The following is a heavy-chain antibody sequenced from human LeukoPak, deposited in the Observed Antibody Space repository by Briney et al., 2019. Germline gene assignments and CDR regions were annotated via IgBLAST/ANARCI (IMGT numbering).Heavy chain of an antibody. CDR3: ARGRIAARPRAFDI. CDR2: INHSGST. V-gene: IGHV4-34*01. J-gene: IGHJ3*02. Sequence: SETLSLTCAVYGGSFSGYYWSWIRQPPGKGLEWIGEINHSGSTIYNPSLKSRVTISVDTSKNQFSLKLSSVTAADTAVYYCARGRIAARPRAFDIWGQGTMVTVSS. D-gene: IGHD6-6*01. CDR1: GGSFSGYY.